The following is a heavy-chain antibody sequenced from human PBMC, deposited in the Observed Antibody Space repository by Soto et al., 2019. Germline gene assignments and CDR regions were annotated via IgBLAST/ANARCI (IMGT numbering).Heavy chain of an antibody. V-gene: IGHV3-74*01. J-gene: IGHJ3*02. CDR1: GFTFSSYW. Sequence: GGSLILSCAASGFTFSSYWMHWVRQAPGKGLVWVSRINIDGSSTSYASSVKGRFTISRDNAKNTLYLQMNSLRAEDTAVYYCALVSCSGGSCYPHHAFDIWGQGTMVTVSS. CDR2: INIDGSST. CDR3: ALVSCSGGSCYPHHAFDI. D-gene: IGHD2-15*01.